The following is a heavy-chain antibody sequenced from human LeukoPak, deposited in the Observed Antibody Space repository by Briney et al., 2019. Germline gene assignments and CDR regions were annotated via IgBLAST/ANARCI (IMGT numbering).Heavy chain of an antibody. V-gene: IGHV3-48*04. J-gene: IGHJ3*02. CDR3: ARARQYAFDI. CDR1: GFTFSSYA. CDR2: ISTSSSSI. Sequence: GGSLRLSCAASGFTFSSYAMSWVRQAPGKGLEWVSYISTSSSSIYYADSVKGRFTISRDNAKNSLYLQMNSLRAEDTAVYYCARARQYAFDIWGQGTMVTVSS.